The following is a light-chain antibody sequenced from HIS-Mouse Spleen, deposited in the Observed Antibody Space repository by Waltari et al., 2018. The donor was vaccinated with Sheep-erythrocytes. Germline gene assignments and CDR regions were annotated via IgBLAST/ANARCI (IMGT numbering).Light chain of an antibody. CDR1: SSDVGGYNY. CDR2: DVS. CDR3: SSYTSSSTLV. Sequence: QSALTQPASVSGSPGQSITIPCTGTSSDVGGYNYVSWYQQHPGKAPKLMIYDVSNRPSGVSNRFSGSKSGNTDSLTISGLQAEDEADYYCSSYTSSSTLVFGTGTKVTVL. V-gene: IGLV2-14*03. J-gene: IGLJ1*01.